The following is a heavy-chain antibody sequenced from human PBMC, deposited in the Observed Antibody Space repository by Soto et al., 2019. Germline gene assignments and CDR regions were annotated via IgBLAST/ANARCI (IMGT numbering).Heavy chain of an antibody. V-gene: IGHV3-23*01. CDR2: ISGSGGST. CDR1: GFTFSSYA. Sequence: GGSLRLSCAASGFTFSSYAMSWVRQAPGKGLEWVSAISGSGGSTYYADSVKGRFTISRDNSKNTLYLQMNSLRAEDTAVYYCAKVGSSTSQTKGAFDIWGQGTMVTVSS. D-gene: IGHD2-2*01. J-gene: IGHJ3*02. CDR3: AKVGSSTSQTKGAFDI.